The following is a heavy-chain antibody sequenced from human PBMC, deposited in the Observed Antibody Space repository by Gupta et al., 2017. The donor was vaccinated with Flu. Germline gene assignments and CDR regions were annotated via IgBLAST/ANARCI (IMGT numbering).Heavy chain of an antibody. J-gene: IGHJ6*02. Sequence: QVQLVQSGAEVKKPGSSVKVSCKASGGTFSSYTISWVRPAPGQGLEWMGRIIPILGIANYAQKFQGRVTITADKSTSTAYMELSSLRSEDTAVYYCARVRCSSTSCYPSGDYYYGMDVWGQGTTVTVSS. CDR1: GGTFSSYT. V-gene: IGHV1-69*02. D-gene: IGHD2-2*01. CDR3: ARVRCSSTSCYPSGDYYYGMDV. CDR2: IIPILGIA.